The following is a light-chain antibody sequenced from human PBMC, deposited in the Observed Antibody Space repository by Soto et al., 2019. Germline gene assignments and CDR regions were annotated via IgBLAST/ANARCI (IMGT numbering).Light chain of an antibody. V-gene: IGLV2-14*01. CDR1: SSDVGGYNY. J-gene: IGLJ3*02. CDR2: EVS. CDR3: SSYTSSSNPGGV. Sequence: QSVLTQPASVSGSPGQSITISCTGTSSDVGGYNYVSWYQQHPGKAPKLMIYEVSNRPSGVSNRFSGSKSGNTASLTISGLQAEDEADYYCSSYTSSSNPGGVFGGGTKLTVL.